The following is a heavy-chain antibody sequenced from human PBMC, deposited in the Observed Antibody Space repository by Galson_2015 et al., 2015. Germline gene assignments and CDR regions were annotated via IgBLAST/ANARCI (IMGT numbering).Heavy chain of an antibody. CDR1: GFTLRSYD. CDR2: IGTGGDT. Sequence: SLRLSCAASGFTLRSYDMHWVRQTTGKGLEWVPVIGTGGDTYYQDSVKGRFTISRESAKNSLYLQMNSLRAGDTAVYYCTRGGVRVSGYDEFDYWGQGTLVTVSS. J-gene: IGHJ4*02. CDR3: TRGGVRVSGYDEFDY. D-gene: IGHD5-12*01. V-gene: IGHV3-13*01.